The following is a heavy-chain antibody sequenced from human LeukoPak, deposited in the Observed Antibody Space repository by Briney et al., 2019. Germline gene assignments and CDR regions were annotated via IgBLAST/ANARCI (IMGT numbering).Heavy chain of an antibody. CDR2: MYYSGST. CDR3: ARVGYGHFDY. V-gene: IGHV4-31*03. CDR1: GGSISTGGYY. Sequence: SETLSLTCTVSGGSISTGGYYWTWIRQHPGKGLEWIGSMYYSGSTNYNSSLKSRVIISVDTSKNQFSLKLTSATAADTAVYYCARVGYGHFDYWGQGTLVTVSS. J-gene: IGHJ4*02. D-gene: IGHD5-18*01.